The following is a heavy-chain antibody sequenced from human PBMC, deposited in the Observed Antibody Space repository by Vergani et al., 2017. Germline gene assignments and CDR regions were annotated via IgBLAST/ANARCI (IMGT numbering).Heavy chain of an antibody. J-gene: IGHJ6*03. CDR1: GFFCGSYT. V-gene: IGHV3-23*01. CDR3: VKSGYCAHGVCYMTYYYYMDV. D-gene: IGHD2-8*01. CDR2: ITGSVDKT. Sequence: QLLESGGGLVQPGGSRRLSCAASGFFCGSYTMTWVRQTPGKGLEWVSSITGSVDKTSYADSVKGRFTISRDISKNTVSLEMTSLRAEDTARYFCVKSGYCAHGVCYMTYYYYMDVWGKGTAVTVSS.